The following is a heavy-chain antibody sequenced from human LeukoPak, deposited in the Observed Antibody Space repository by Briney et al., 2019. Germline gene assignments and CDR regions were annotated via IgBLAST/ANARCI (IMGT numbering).Heavy chain of an antibody. CDR2: IKQDGSEE. V-gene: IGHV3-7*01. CDR3: ASRHSKQQPYYYYMDI. Sequence: GGSLRLSCAASGFTFSNYWMTWVRQAPGKGLEWVANIKQDGSEEYYVDSVKGRFTISRDNAKNSLYLQMNSLRAEDTAVYYCASRHSKQQPYYYYMDIWGKGTTVTVSS. J-gene: IGHJ6*03. CDR1: GFTFSNYW. D-gene: IGHD6-13*01.